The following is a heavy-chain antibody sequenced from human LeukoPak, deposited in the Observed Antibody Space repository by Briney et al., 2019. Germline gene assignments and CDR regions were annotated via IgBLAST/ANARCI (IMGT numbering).Heavy chain of an antibody. V-gene: IGHV4-59*10. CDR2: IYTSGST. CDR3: ASEAGYDSSGYYLYHFDS. CDR1: GGSFSSYY. D-gene: IGHD3-22*01. J-gene: IGHJ4*02. Sequence: SETLSLTCAVYGGSFSSYYWSWIRQPAGKGLEWIGRIYTSGSTNYNPSLKSRVTLSVDTSKNHFSLNLSFVTAADTAVYYCASEAGYDSSGYYLYHFDSWGQGTLVTVSS.